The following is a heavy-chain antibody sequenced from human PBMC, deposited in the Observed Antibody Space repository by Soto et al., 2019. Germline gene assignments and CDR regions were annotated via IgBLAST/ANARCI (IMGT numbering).Heavy chain of an antibody. CDR2: IWYDGSNK. CDR1: GFTFSSYG. J-gene: IGHJ6*02. CDR3: ARDEGGVRGVIFRHSYYYYGMDV. V-gene: IGHV3-33*01. Sequence: QVQLVESGGGVVQPGRSLRLSCAASGFTFSSYGMHWVRQAPGKGLEWVAVIWYDGSNKYYADSVKGRFTISRDNSKNTLYLQMNSLRDEDTAVYYCARDEGGVRGVIFRHSYYYYGMDVWGQGTTVTVSS. D-gene: IGHD3-10*01.